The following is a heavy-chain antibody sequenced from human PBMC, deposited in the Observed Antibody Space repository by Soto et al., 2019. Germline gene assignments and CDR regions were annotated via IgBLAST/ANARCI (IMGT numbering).Heavy chain of an antibody. CDR1: GGTVSSYD. CDR3: ARGGVNSGYYYY. D-gene: IGHD3-22*01. J-gene: IGHJ4*02. V-gene: IGHV1-69*12. CDR2: IIPIFGTA. Sequence: QVQLVQSGAEVKKPGSSVKVSCKASGGTVSSYDISWVRQAPGQGLEWMGGIIPIFGTANYAQKFQGRVTITAHESTSTAYMELSSLRSEDTAVYYCARGGVNSGYYYYWGQGTLVTVSS.